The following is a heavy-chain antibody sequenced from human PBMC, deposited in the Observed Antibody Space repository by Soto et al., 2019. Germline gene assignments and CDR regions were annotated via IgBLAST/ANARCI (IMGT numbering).Heavy chain of an antibody. CDR1: GYTFTSYA. Sequence: GASVKVSCKASGYTFTSYAMHWVRQAPGQRLEWMGWINAGNGNKKYSQMFRGRVTFTRDKSASTAYMELSSLSSEDTAVYYCARDLGGWPDYWGQGTLVTVS. CDR3: ARDLGGWPDY. D-gene: IGHD2-15*01. CDR2: INAGNGNK. V-gene: IGHV1-3*01. J-gene: IGHJ4*02.